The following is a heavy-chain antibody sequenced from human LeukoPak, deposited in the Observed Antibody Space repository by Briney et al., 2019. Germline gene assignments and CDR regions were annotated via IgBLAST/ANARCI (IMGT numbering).Heavy chain of an antibody. J-gene: IGHJ4*02. CDR1: GFTFSSYA. D-gene: IGHD1-26*01. CDR2: ISGSGGST. Sequence: TGGSLRLSCAASGFTFSSYAMSWVRQAPGKGLEWVSAISGSGGSTYYADSVKGRFTISRDNSKNTLYLQMNSLRAEDTAVYYCARVDVWELPNFDYWGQGTLVTVSS. CDR3: ARVDVWELPNFDY. V-gene: IGHV3-23*01.